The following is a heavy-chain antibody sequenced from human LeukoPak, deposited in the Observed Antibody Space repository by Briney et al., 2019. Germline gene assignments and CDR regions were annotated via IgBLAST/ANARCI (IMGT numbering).Heavy chain of an antibody. D-gene: IGHD5-24*01. CDR3: ARSVDMGTFDY. CDR1: GFTLSNFR. Sequence: PGGSLRLSCAASGFTLSNFRMSWVRQTPGKGLEWVSIIYSGGTTYYADSVKGRFTISRDNSKNTLYLQMNSMRVEDTAVYYCARSVDMGTFDYWGQGTLVTVSS. CDR2: IYSGGTT. J-gene: IGHJ4*02. V-gene: IGHV3-66*01.